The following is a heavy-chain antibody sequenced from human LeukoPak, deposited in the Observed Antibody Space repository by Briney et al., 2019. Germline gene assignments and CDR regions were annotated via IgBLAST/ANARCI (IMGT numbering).Heavy chain of an antibody. CDR1: GYTFTSYG. CDR2: ISAYNGNT. D-gene: IGHD2-2*01. V-gene: IGHV1-18*01. J-gene: IGHJ1*01. CDR3: ARAYCSSTSCSPEYFQH. Sequence: ASVKVSCKASGYTFTSYGISWVRQAPGQGLEWMGWISAYNGNTNYAQKLQGRVTMTTDTSTSTAYMELRSLRSDDTAVYYCARAYCSSTSCSPEYFQHWGQGTLVTVSP.